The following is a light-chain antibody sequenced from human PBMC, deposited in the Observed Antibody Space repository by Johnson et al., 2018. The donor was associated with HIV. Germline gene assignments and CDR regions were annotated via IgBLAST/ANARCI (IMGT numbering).Light chain of an antibody. Sequence: QSVLTQSPSVSAAPGQKVTISCSGSSSNIGNNYVSWYQQLPGTGPKLLIYDNNKRPSGIPDRFSGSKSGTSATLGITGLQTGDEADYYCGTWDASLSAGGVFGTGTKVTVL. CDR1: SSNIGNNY. CDR2: DNN. CDR3: GTWDASLSAGGV. V-gene: IGLV1-51*01. J-gene: IGLJ1*01.